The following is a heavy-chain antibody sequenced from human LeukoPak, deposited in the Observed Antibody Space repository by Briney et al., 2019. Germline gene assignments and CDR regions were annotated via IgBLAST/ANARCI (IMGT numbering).Heavy chain of an antibody. CDR3: ARQPAATAAFDI. V-gene: IGHV4-59*08. Sequence: SETLSLTCTVSGGAISSYYWSWIRQPPGKGLEWIAYVHNNGETKHNPSLKSRDTISVDTPNNQISLRRSSVTAADTAMYYCARQPAATAAFDIWGLGTMVTVSS. D-gene: IGHD5-18*01. J-gene: IGHJ3*02. CDR1: GGAISSYY. CDR2: VHNNGET.